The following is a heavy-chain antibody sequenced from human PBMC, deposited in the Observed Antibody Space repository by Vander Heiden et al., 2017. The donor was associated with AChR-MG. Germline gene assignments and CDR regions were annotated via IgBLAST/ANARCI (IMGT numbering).Heavy chain of an antibody. Sequence: QMQLVQSGPEVKKPGTSVKVSCKASGVTFTSSAVQWVRQARGQGLEWIGWIVVGSGNTNYAQKFQERVTITRDMSTSTAYMELSSLRSEDTAVYYCAAARYGSGSYTAFDIWGQGTMVTVSS. V-gene: IGHV1-58*01. D-gene: IGHD3-10*01. CDR1: GVTFTSSA. J-gene: IGHJ3*02. CDR2: IVVGSGNT. CDR3: AAARYGSGSYTAFDI.